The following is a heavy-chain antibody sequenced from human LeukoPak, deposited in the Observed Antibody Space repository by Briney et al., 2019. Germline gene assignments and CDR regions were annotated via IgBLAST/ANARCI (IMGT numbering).Heavy chain of an antibody. CDR2: ISWNSGRI. J-gene: IGHJ4*02. Sequence: GRSLRLSCAASGFTFSDYAMHWVRQAPGKGLEWVSGISWNSGRIGYADSVKGRITVSRDNAKNSLYLQVHSLRAEDTALYFCAKDLSRYYDSSGNYYAGLDYWGQGTLVTVSS. V-gene: IGHV3-9*01. D-gene: IGHD3-22*01. CDR1: GFTFSDYA. CDR3: AKDLSRYYDSSGNYYAGLDY.